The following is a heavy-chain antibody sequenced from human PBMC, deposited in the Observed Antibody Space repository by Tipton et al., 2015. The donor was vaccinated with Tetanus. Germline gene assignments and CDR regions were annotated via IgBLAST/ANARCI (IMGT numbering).Heavy chain of an antibody. V-gene: IGHV4-34*01. D-gene: IGHD3-3*01. CDR3: ARTSGYMYSDC. CDR2: IHPSGST. J-gene: IGHJ4*02. Sequence: TLSLTCAVYGGSFSEYYWSWVRQPPGKGLEWIGEIHPSGSTNYNPSLKSRVTISVDTSENQLSLKLNSVTSADTAVYYCARTSGYMYSDCWGQGTLVTVSS. CDR1: GGSFSEYY.